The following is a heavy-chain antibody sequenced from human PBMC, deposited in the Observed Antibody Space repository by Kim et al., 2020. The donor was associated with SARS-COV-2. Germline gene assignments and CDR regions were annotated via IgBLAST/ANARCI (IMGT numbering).Heavy chain of an antibody. V-gene: IGHV1-3*01. D-gene: IGHD3-22*01. Sequence: ASVKVSCKASGYTFTSYAMHWVRQAPGQRLEWMGWINAGNVNTKYSQKFQGRVTITRDTSASTAYMELSSLRSEDTAVYYCARGYDSSGYYEGWGQGTLVTVSS. CDR1: GYTFTSYA. J-gene: IGHJ4*02. CDR3: ARGYDSSGYYEG. CDR2: INAGNVNT.